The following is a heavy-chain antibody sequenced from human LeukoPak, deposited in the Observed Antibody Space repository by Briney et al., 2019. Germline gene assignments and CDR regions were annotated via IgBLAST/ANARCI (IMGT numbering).Heavy chain of an antibody. J-gene: IGHJ4*02. Sequence: GRSLRLSCAASGFTFSSYGMHWVRQAPGKGLEWVSVIYSDGSTYYADSVKGRFTISRDSFKNTLYLQMNSLRAEDTAVYYCARARSGYSYVLDYWGQGTLVTVSS. CDR3: ARARSGYSYVLDY. CDR1: GFTFSSYG. D-gene: IGHD5-18*01. V-gene: IGHV3-53*01. CDR2: IYSDGST.